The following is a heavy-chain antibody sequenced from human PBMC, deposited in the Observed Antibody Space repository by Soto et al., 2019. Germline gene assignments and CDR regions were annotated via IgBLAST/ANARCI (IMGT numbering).Heavy chain of an antibody. V-gene: IGHV1-18*01. CDR3: ARRHIVGATRVSDFDY. CDR1: GYTFTSYG. D-gene: IGHD1-26*01. CDR2: ISAYNGNT. Sequence: QVQLVQSGAEVKKHGASVKVSCKASGYTFTSYGISWVRQAPGQGLEWMGWISAYNGNTNYAQKLQGRVPMTTDTSTSTAYMELRSLRSDDTAVYYCARRHIVGATRVSDFDYWGQGTLGTVSS. J-gene: IGHJ4*02.